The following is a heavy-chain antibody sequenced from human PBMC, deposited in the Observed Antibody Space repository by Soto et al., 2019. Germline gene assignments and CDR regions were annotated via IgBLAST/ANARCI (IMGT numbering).Heavy chain of an antibody. CDR2: IKQDGNDK. J-gene: IGHJ6*03. D-gene: IGHD2-15*01. V-gene: IGHV3-7*01. Sequence: EVQLVESGGGLVQPGGSLRLSCVASGFTFTTYWMSWVRLAPGTGLEWVATIKQDGNDKYHVDSVKGRFAISRDNAENSLYLQMSGLRPDDTAVYYCVRGCGRPNCPYYLDVWGKGTTVTVSS. CDR3: VRGCGRPNCPYYLDV. CDR1: GFTFTTYW.